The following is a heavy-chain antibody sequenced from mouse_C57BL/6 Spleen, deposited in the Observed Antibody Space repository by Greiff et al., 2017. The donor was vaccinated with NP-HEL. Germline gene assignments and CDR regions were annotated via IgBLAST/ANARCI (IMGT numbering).Heavy chain of an antibody. J-gene: IGHJ2*01. CDR2: INPNNGGT. V-gene: IGHV1-26*01. D-gene: IGHD2-4*01. CDR1: GYTFTDYY. CDR3: ARTPLYYDYHEGFDY. Sequence: EVQLQQSGPELVKPGASVKISCKASGYTFTDYYMNWVKQSHGKSLEWIGDINPNNGGTSYNQKFKGKATLTVDKSSSTAYMELRSLTSEDSAVYYCARTPLYYDYHEGFDYWGQGTTLTVSS.